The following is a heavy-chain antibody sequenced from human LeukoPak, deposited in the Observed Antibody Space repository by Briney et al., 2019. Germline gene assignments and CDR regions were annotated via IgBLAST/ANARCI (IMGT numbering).Heavy chain of an antibody. D-gene: IGHD3-3*01. CDR1: GFTFSNYS. CDR2: ISSSSSYI. CDR3: ARAAWSGYYTSWDY. V-gene: IGHV3-21*01. J-gene: IGHJ4*02. Sequence: PGGSLRLSCAATGFTFSNYSMNWVRQAPGKGLEWVSSISSSSSYIYYADSVKGRFTISRDNAKNSLYLQMNSLRAEDTAVYYCARAAWSGYYTSWDYWGQGTLVTVSS.